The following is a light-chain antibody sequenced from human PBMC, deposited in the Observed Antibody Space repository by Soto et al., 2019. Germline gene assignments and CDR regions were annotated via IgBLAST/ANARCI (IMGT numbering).Light chain of an antibody. J-gene: IGKJ1*01. CDR2: AAS. CDR3: QKYNSYSPT. Sequence: DLQLTQSPSFLSASVGDRVTITCRASQGISSYLAWYKQKPGKAPKRLIYAASTLQSGVRSRLSGNGTGTDFTLTISSRHPDDFAIYYSQKYNSYSPTFGQGTRVQIK. V-gene: IGKV1-9*01. CDR1: QGISSY.